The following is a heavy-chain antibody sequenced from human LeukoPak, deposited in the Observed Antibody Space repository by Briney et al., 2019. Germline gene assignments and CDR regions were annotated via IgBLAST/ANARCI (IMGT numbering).Heavy chain of an antibody. CDR1: GFSFSNYA. D-gene: IGHD3-22*01. CDR2: LLSSGAST. J-gene: IGHJ4*02. CDR3: AKAHDSSGYILRDSDY. V-gene: IGHV3-23*01. Sequence: GGSLRLSCAASGFSFSNYAMSWVRQAPGKGLEWVSGLLSSGASTYYADSVKGRFTISRDNSQNTLFLQMDSLRDDDTAVYYCAKAHDSSGYILRDSDYWGQGTLVTVSS.